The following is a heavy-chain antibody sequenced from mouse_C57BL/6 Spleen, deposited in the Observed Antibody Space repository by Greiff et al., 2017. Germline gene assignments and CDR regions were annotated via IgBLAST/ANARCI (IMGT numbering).Heavy chain of an antibody. J-gene: IGHJ3*01. CDR3: ARGGIYDGYYGGFAY. Sequence: VQLKESGPGLVKPSQSLSLTCSVTGYSITSGYYWNWIRQFPGNKLEWMGYISYDGSNNYNPSLKNRISITRDTSKNQFFLKLNSVTTEDTATYYCARGGIYDGYYGGFAYWGQGTLVTVSA. D-gene: IGHD2-3*01. CDR1: GYSITSGYY. CDR2: ISYDGSN. V-gene: IGHV3-6*01.